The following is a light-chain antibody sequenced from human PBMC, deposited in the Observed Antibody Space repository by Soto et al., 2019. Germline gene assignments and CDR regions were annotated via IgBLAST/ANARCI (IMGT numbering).Light chain of an antibody. CDR1: QTISSNF. Sequence: EIVLTQSPGTLSLSPGERASLSCRASQTISSNFLAWYQQKPGQAPRLLIYGASTRATGIPVRFSGSGFGTDFTLTISRLEPEDFATYYCQQSYGTPITFGQGTRLEI. J-gene: IGKJ5*01. CDR3: QQSYGTPIT. CDR2: GAS. V-gene: IGKV3-20*01.